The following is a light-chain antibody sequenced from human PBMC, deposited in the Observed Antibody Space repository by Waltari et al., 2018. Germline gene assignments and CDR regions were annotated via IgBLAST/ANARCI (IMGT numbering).Light chain of an antibody. CDR2: STT. V-gene: IGLV8-61*01. Sequence: QTVVTQEPSFSVSPGGTVTLTCGLISGSVSTKFYPTWYQQTPGQAPRPLRYSTTTRASGVPARFSGSILGNKAALTSTGAQADDESDYYCVLYMGSGISVFGGGTKLTVL. CDR1: SGSVSTKFY. J-gene: IGLJ3*02. CDR3: VLYMGSGISV.